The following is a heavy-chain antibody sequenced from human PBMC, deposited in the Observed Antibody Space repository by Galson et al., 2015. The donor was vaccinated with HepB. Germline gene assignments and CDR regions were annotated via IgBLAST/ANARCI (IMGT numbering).Heavy chain of an antibody. Sequence: SLRLSCAASGFTFSSYAMHWVRQAPGKGLEWVAVISYDGSNKYYADSVKGRFTISRDNSKNTLYLQMNSLRAEDTAVYYCARGGDYGDLDAFDIWGQGTMVTVSS. CDR1: GFTFSSYA. J-gene: IGHJ3*02. D-gene: IGHD4-17*01. CDR2: ISYDGSNK. V-gene: IGHV3-30-3*01. CDR3: ARGGDYGDLDAFDI.